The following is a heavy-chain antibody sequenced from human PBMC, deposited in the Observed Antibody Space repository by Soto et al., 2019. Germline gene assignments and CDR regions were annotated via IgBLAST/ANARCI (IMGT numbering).Heavy chain of an antibody. CDR3: TRYHTGDRYMDV. CDR2: INHSGST. CDR1: GGSFSGYY. Sequence: QVRLQLWGGVLLKPSETLSLTCAVYGGSFSGYYWSWIRQPPGKGLEWFGEINHSGSTNYNPSRQSRVTRSVDTSKNQFSLKLSSVTAADTAVYYCTRYHTGDRYMDVWCKGTTVTVSS. V-gene: IGHV4-34*01. D-gene: IGHD3-10*01. J-gene: IGHJ6*03.